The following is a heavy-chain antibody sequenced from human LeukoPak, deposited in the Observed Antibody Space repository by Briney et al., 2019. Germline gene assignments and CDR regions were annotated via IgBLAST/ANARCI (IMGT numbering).Heavy chain of an antibody. CDR2: INPNSGGT. V-gene: IGHV1-2*02. CDR3: ARDADSSGYYYLYYFDY. J-gene: IGHJ4*02. D-gene: IGHD3-22*01. Sequence: ASVKVSCKASGYTFTGYYMHWVRQAPGQGLEWMGWINPNSGGTNYAQKFQGRVTMTRDTSTSTAYMELSRLRSDDTAVYYCARDADSSGYYYLYYFDYWGQGTLVTVSS. CDR1: GYTFTGYY.